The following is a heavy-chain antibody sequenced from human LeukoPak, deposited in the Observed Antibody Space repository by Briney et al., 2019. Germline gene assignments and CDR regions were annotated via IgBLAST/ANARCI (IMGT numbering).Heavy chain of an antibody. V-gene: IGHV7-4-1*02. D-gene: IGHD3-22*01. CDR1: GYAFTNFA. CDR3: ARGHYDSR. J-gene: IGHJ4*02. Sequence: GASVKVSCKGSGYAFTNFAMNWVRQAPGQGLEWMGWINTNTGNPTYAQGFTGRFVFTLDTSVSTAYLQINSLKAEDTAVYYCARGHYDSRWGQGTLVTVSS. CDR2: INTNTGNP.